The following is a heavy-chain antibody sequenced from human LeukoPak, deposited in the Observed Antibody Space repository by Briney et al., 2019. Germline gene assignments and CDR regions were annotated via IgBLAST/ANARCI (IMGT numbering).Heavy chain of an antibody. J-gene: IGHJ3*02. D-gene: IGHD3-22*01. CDR1: GFTFSSYG. Sequence: PGGSLRLSCAASGFTFSSYGMHWVRQAPGKGLEWVAVISYDGSNKYYADSVKGRFTISRDNSKNTLYLQMNSLRAEDTAVYYCAKPQSQSYDSSGYLGGAFGIWGQGTMVTVSS. CDR2: ISYDGSNK. CDR3: AKPQSQSYDSSGYLGGAFGI. V-gene: IGHV3-30*18.